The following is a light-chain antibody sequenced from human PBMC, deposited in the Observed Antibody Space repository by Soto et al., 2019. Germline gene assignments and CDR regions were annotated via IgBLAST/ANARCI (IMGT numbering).Light chain of an antibody. V-gene: IGLV3-1*01. CDR3: QAWDSSTYV. CDR1: YLGDRN. Sequence: SYELTQPPSVSVSPGQTAIVTCTGAYLGDRNSSWYQQKPGQPPVLLIHQNNKRPSGFPGRFSGSNSGNTANLTFRGNQAMDDADYYCQAWDSSTYVFGTGTKLTVL. CDR2: QNN. J-gene: IGLJ1*01.